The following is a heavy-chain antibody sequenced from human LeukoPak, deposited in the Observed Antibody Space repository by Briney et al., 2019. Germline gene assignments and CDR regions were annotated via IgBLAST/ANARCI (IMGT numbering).Heavy chain of an antibody. CDR2: ISASGGST. CDR3: ATMQWELLGGFFDF. V-gene: IGHV3-23*01. D-gene: IGHD1-26*01. Sequence: GGSLRLSCAASRFTFSSYVMTWVRQTPGEGLEWVSGISASGGSTYYADSVKGRFTISRDNSKNTLYLQMNSLRAEDTAVYYCATMQWELLGGFFDFWGQGTLVTVSS. CDR1: RFTFSSYV. J-gene: IGHJ4*02.